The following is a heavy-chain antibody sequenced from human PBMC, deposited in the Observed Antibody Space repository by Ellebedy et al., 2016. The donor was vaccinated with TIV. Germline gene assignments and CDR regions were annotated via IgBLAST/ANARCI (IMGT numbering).Heavy chain of an antibody. D-gene: IGHD2-8*02. CDR2: ISTSSSYT. V-gene: IGHV3-11*06. CDR3: VRTGRPWFDY. CDR1: GFTFSDYY. J-gene: IGHJ4*02. Sequence: GESLKISCVASGFTFSDYYMSWIRQAPGKGLEWVSTISTSSSYTNCADSVKGRFTVSRDDAKNSLYLHMNSLKAEDTAVYYCVRTGRPWFDYWGQGTLVTVSS.